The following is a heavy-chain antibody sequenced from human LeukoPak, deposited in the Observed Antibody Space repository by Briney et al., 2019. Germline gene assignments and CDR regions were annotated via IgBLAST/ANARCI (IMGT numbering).Heavy chain of an antibody. V-gene: IGHV4-39*01. D-gene: IGHD4-17*01. CDR1: GDSISSSTYY. CDR2: IYYSGST. CDR3: ARRRGDLSYFDS. Sequence: PSETLSLTCTVSGDSISSSTYYWGWIRQPPGKGLEWIGSIYYSGSTYYNPSLKSRVTISVDTSKNQFSLELSSVTAADTAVYYCARRRGDLSYFDSWGQGTLVTVSS. J-gene: IGHJ4*02.